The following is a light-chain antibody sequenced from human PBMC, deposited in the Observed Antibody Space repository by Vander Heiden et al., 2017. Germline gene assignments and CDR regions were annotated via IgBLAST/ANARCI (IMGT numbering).Light chain of an antibody. J-gene: IGKJ4*01. Sequence: EIVMTHPPPTLSVSPGERATLSCRASQSVSSNLAWYQQKPGQAPRLLIYGASTRATGIPASFSGSGSGTDFTLTISSLQSEDFAVYYCQQYNNWPLTFGGGTKVEIK. CDR3: QQYNNWPLT. CDR2: GAS. CDR1: QSVSSN. V-gene: IGKV3-15*01.